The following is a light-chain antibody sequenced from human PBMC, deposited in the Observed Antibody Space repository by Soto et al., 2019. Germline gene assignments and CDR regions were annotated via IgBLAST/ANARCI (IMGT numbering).Light chain of an antibody. CDR1: SSDVGGYNY. Sequence: QSVLTQPASVSVSPGQSITISCTETSSDVGGYNYVSWYQQHPGKAPKLMIYEVSNRPSGVSNRFSGSKSGNTASLTISGLQAEDEADYYCSSYTSSSTPDVFGTGTKVTVL. CDR2: EVS. CDR3: SSYTSSSTPDV. J-gene: IGLJ1*01. V-gene: IGLV2-14*01.